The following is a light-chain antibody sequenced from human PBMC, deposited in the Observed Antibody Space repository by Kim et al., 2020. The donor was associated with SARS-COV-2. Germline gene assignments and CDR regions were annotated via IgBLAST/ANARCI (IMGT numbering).Light chain of an antibody. CDR2: TAS. V-gene: IGKV1-17*01. CDR1: QGIGND. Sequence: SVCDRVPIPCRPSQGIGNDLGWYQQAPGKAPKLLIYTASGLQSGVPSRFSGRGSGTVFTLTISSLQPEDFATYYCLQHNSYPLTFGGGTKVDIK. J-gene: IGKJ4*01. CDR3: LQHNSYPLT.